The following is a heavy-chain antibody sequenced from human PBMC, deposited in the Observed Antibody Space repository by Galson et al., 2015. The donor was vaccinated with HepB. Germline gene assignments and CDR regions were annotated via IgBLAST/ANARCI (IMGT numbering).Heavy chain of an antibody. D-gene: IGHD7-27*01. Sequence: SETLSLTCTVSGGSISSGGYYWSWIRQPPGKGLEWIGEINHSGSTNYNPSLKSRVTISVDTSKNQFSLKLSSVTAADTAVYYCARVGIFDPWGQGTLVTVSS. V-gene: IGHV4-39*07. CDR3: ARVGIFDP. J-gene: IGHJ5*02. CDR2: INHSGST. CDR1: GGSISSGGYY.